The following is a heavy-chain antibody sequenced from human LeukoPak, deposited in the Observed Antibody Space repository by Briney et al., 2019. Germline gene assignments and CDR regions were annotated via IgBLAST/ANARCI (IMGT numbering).Heavy chain of an antibody. D-gene: IGHD2-2*02. CDR2: IYTSGST. CDR3: ARGRGYCSSTSCYTGNWFDP. J-gene: IGHJ5*02. Sequence: KPSETLSLTCTVSGYSISSGSYYWSWIRQPAGKGLEWIGRIYTSGSTNYNPSLKSRVTISVDTSKNQFSLKLSSVTAADTAVYYCARGRGYCSSTSCYTGNWFDPWGQGTLVTVSS. CDR1: GYSISSGSYY. V-gene: IGHV4-61*02.